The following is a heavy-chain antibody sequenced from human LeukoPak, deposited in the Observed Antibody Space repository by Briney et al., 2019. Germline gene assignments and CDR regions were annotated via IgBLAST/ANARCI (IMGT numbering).Heavy chain of an antibody. CDR1: GGSISSYY. CDR2: IYYSGST. D-gene: IGHD3-22*01. CDR3: ASSPGGVITTIFDY. J-gene: IGHJ4*02. V-gene: IGHV4-59*12. Sequence: PSETLSLTCIVSGGSISSYYWSWIRQPPGKGLEWIGYIYYSGSTNYNPSLKSRVTISVDRSKNQFSLKLSSVTAADTAVYYCASSPGGVITTIFDYWGQGTLVTVSS.